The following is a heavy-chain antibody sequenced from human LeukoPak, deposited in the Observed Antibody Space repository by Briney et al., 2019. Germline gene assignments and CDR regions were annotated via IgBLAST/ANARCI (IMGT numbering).Heavy chain of an antibody. CDR1: GYTFATYG. J-gene: IGHJ4*02. CDR3: AKVAGDRMDH. CDR2: ISANSGKT. D-gene: IGHD6-13*01. Sequence: AASVKVSFKASGYTFATYGFCWVRQAPGHGLEWMGWISANSGKTDYAQKFQGRVTMTTDTSTTTAYMELRSLRPDDTALYFCAKVAGDRMDHWGQGTLLTVSS. V-gene: IGHV1-18*01.